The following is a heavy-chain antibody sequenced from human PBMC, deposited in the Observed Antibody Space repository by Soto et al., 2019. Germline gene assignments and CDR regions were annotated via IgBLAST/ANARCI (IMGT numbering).Heavy chain of an antibody. CDR3: ARDLGSVLAAAGSYFDY. V-gene: IGHV1-3*01. Sequence: GASVKVSCKASGYTFTSYAMHWVRQAPGQRLEWMGWINAGNGNTKYSQKFQGRVTITRDTSASTAYMELSSLRSEDTAVYYCARDLGSVLAAAGSYFDYWGQGTLVTVSS. J-gene: IGHJ4*02. CDR2: INAGNGNT. CDR1: GYTFTSYA. D-gene: IGHD6-13*01.